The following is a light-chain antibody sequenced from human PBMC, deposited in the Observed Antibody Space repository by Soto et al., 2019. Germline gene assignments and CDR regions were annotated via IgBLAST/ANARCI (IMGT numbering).Light chain of an antibody. J-gene: IGKJ1*01. CDR1: QSVSSNY. Sequence: EIVLTQSPGTLSLSPGERATLSCRASQSVSSNYLAWYQQKPGQAPRLLVYGASSRATGIPDRFSGSGSGTDFTITISRLEPEDSAVYYCQQYGSSRWTFGQGTKVYIK. CDR3: QQYGSSRWT. CDR2: GAS. V-gene: IGKV3-20*01.